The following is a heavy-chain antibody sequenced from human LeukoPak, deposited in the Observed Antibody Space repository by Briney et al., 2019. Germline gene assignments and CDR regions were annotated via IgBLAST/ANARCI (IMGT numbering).Heavy chain of an antibody. CDR3: AKDIGGGLLEY. Sequence: GGSLRLSRVASGFNLGTNSTHWARQVPGKGLEWVSLINGDGYTYYAASVNGRFTASRDNSKNSLYLQMSSLRPQDTALYYCAKDIGGGLLEYWGQGTLVTVSS. CDR2: INGDGYT. D-gene: IGHD2-15*01. CDR1: GFNLGTNS. V-gene: IGHV3-43*02. J-gene: IGHJ4*02.